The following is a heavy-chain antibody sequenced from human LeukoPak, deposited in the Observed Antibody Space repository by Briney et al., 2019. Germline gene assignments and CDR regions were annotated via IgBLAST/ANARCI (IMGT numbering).Heavy chain of an antibody. CDR2: INHIGST. Sequence: PSETLSLTCAVYGGSFSGYYRTWIRQPPGKGLEWIGEINHIGSTHYNPSLKSRVTISVDTSKNQFSLKVRSVTAADTAVYYCARWSSSFTRFDPWGQGTLVTVSS. CDR3: ARWSSSFTRFDP. CDR1: GGSFSGYY. V-gene: IGHV4-34*01. J-gene: IGHJ5*02. D-gene: IGHD6-13*01.